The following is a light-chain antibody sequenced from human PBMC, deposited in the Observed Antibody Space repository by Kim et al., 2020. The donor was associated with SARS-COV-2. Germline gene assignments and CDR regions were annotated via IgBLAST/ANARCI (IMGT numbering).Light chain of an antibody. CDR3: QQFTNYPWT. J-gene: IGKJ1*01. V-gene: IGKV1-5*03. CDR1: QNVNTW. CDR2: QAS. Sequence: ASIGDRVSITCRASQNVNTWLAWYQQKSGRSPKLLIFQASNLETGVPSRFSGSGSGTEFTLTISSLQPDDVATYYCQQFTNYPWTFGQGTKVDIK.